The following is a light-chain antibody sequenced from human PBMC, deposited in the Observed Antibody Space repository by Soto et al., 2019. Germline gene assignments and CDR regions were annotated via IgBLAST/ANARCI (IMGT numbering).Light chain of an antibody. CDR1: QSIRSW. Sequence: DIPMTQSLSSLSASVGDRVTFPCRASQSIRSWLAWYQQKPGKAPKLLIYDAYSLESGVPSRFSGRRSGTEFTLTIAGLQPEDFATYYCQQYESYSPLTFGGGAKVDIK. CDR2: DAY. CDR3: QQYESYSPLT. J-gene: IGKJ4*01. V-gene: IGKV1-5*01.